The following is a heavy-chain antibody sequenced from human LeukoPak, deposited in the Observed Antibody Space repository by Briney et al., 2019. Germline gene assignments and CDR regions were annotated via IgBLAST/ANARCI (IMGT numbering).Heavy chain of an antibody. D-gene: IGHD3-22*01. CDR2: INPGGGTT. V-gene: IGHV1-46*01. J-gene: IGHJ4*02. CDR1: GYTFTSHY. Sequence: ASVKVSCKASGYTFTSHYIHWVRQAPGQGLEWMGIINPGGGTTGYAQKFQGRVTVTRDMPTSIVYMELNSLRSEDTAFYYCARDMPRDMYYDSSNFDFWGQGTLVTVSS. CDR3: ARDMPRDMYYDSSNFDF.